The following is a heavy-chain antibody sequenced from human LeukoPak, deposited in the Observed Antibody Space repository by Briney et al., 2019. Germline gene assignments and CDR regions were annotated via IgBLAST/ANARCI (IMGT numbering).Heavy chain of an antibody. D-gene: IGHD6-19*01. J-gene: IGHJ4*02. CDR1: GFTVSTNY. CDR3: ARGPYSSGWSQLDY. Sequence: PGGSLRLSCAASGFTVSTNYMSWVRQAPGKGLEWVSIIYDDGTTYYADSVKGRFTISRDNSKNTLNLQMNSLRADDTAVYYCARGPYSSGWSQLDYWSQGTLVTVSS. CDR2: IYDDGTT. V-gene: IGHV3-53*01.